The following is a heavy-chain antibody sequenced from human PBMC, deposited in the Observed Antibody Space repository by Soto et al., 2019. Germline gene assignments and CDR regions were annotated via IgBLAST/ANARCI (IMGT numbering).Heavy chain of an antibody. Sequence: ASVKVSCKASGYTFTSYGISWVRQAPGQGLEWMGWISAYNGNTNYAQKLQGRVTMTTDTSTSTAYMELRSLRSDDTAVYYCARESSSWSYNLFDPWGQGTLVTVSS. J-gene: IGHJ5*02. CDR1: GYTFTSYG. CDR3: ARESSSWSYNLFDP. CDR2: ISAYNGNT. V-gene: IGHV1-18*01. D-gene: IGHD6-13*01.